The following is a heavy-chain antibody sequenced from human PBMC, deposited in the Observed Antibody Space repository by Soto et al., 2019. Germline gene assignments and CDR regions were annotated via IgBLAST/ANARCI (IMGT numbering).Heavy chain of an antibody. Sequence: QVQLQESGPGLVKPSQTLSLTCTVSGGSISSGDYYWSWIRQPPGKGLEWIGYIYYSGSTYYNPPSKRRVTRSVDTSKNRFSLKLSSVTASDTAVYYCVHYSSVRAFDIWGQGTMVTVSS. CDR3: VHYSSVRAFDI. D-gene: IGHD6-19*01. CDR1: GGSISSGDYY. CDR2: IYYSGST. V-gene: IGHV4-30-4*01. J-gene: IGHJ3*02.